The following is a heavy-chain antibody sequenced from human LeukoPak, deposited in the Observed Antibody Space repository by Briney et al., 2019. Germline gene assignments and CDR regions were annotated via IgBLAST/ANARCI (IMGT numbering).Heavy chain of an antibody. CDR1: GFTFDDYA. CDR2: ISWDGGST. V-gene: IGHV3-43D*03. D-gene: IGHD6-6*01. J-gene: IGHJ6*03. Sequence: GGSQRLSCAASGFTFDDYAMHWVRQAPGKGLEWVSLISWDGGSTYYADSVKGRFTISRDNSKNSLYLQMNSLRAEDTALYYCAKDNGARYSSSSGSYYYYYYYMDVWGKGTTVTVSS. CDR3: AKDNGARYSSSSGSYYYYYYYMDV.